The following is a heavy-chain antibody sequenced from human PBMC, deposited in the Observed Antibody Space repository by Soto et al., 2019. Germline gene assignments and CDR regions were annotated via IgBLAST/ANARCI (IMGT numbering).Heavy chain of an antibody. D-gene: IGHD6-13*01. CDR3: VKDHDEIAAAGTFDY. Sequence: GGSLRLSCSASGFTFSSYAMHWVRQAPGKGLECVSAISSNGGSTYYADSVKGRFTISRDNSKNTLYLQMSSLRAEDTAVYYCVKDHDEIAAAGTFDYWGQGTLVTVSS. CDR2: ISSNGGST. CDR1: GFTFSSYA. J-gene: IGHJ4*02. V-gene: IGHV3-64D*08.